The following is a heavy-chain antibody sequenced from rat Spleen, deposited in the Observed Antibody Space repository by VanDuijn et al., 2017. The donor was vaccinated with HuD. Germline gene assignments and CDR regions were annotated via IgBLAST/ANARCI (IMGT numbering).Heavy chain of an antibody. CDR3: AKGSPFAY. D-gene: IGHD1-11*01. Sequence: EVQLVESGGGLVQPGRSLKLSCAASGFTFSSFAMAWVRQAPKKGLEWVATITSGGSNTYYPDSVKGRFTISRDNAKSTLYLQMDSLRSEDTATYYCAKGSPFAYWGQGTLVTVSS. J-gene: IGHJ3*01. V-gene: IGHV5-25*01. CDR2: ITSGGSNT. CDR1: GFTFSSFA.